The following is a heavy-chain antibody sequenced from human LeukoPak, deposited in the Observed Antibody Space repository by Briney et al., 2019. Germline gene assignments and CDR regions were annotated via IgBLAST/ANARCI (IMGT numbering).Heavy chain of an antibody. CDR3: ARTDSGRFSYFDY. V-gene: IGHV4-39*01. CDR1: GGSISSSSYY. Sequence: PSETLSLTCTVSGGSISSSSYYWGWIRQPPGKGLGWIGTMFYAGDTFYNPSLESRVTISVDTSKNQFSLKLTSVTAADRAVYYCARTDSGRFSYFDYWGQGTLVTVSS. CDR2: MFYAGDT. D-gene: IGHD5-12*01. J-gene: IGHJ4*02.